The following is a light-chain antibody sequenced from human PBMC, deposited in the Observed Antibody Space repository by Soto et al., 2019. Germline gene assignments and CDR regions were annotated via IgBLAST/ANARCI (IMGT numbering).Light chain of an antibody. CDR1: QTVRSD. V-gene: IGKV3-15*01. Sequence: EIVMTQSPATLSVSPGERATLSCRASQTVRSDLAWYQQKPGQAPRLLIYGASTRAPGIPARLSGSGSGTEFTLTISRLQSEDFAVYYSQKYNNWPPTHNFGGGTKVEIK. J-gene: IGKJ4*01. CDR3: QKYNNWPPTHN. CDR2: GAS.